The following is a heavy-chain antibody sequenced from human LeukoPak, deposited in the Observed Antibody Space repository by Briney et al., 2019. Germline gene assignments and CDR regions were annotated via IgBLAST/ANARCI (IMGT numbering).Heavy chain of an antibody. J-gene: IGHJ4*02. D-gene: IGHD6-13*01. CDR2: IKSKTDGGTT. CDR3: TTVSLLGIAAALPYFDY. V-gene: IGHV3-15*01. CDR1: GVTFSNAY. Sequence: GGSLRLSCAASGVTFSNAYLTWVRQAPGKGLEWVGRIKSKTDGGTTDYAAPVKGRFTISRDDSKNTLYLQMNSLKTEDTAVYYCTTVSLLGIAAALPYFDYWGQGTLVTVSS.